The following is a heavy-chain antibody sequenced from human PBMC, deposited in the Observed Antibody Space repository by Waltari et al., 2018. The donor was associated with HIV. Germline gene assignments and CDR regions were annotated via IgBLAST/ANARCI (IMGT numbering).Heavy chain of an antibody. V-gene: IGHV3-23*04. Sequence: EVQLVESGGGLVQPGGSLRLSCAASGFTFSSYAMSWVRQAPGQGLEWVSAISGSGGSTYYADSVKGRFTISRDNSKNTLYLQMNSLRAEDTAVYYCAEGSIMITFGGVIPGDYWGQGTLVTVSS. CDR3: AEGSIMITFGGVIPGDY. D-gene: IGHD3-16*02. J-gene: IGHJ4*02. CDR2: ISGSGGST. CDR1: GFTFSSYA.